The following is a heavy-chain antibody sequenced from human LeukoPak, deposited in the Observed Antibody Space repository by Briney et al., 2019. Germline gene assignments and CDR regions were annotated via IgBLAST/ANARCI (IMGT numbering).Heavy chain of an antibody. CDR1: VYTFTSYG. Sequence: ASVTVSFKASVYTFTSYGISWVRQAPGQGLAWMGWISPYNGNTNYAQKLQGRVTMTTDTSTRTDYMELRSLRSDDTAVYYCARALTSGSYFLGYFDYWGQGTLVTVSS. CDR2: ISPYNGNT. J-gene: IGHJ4*02. CDR3: ARALTSGSYFLGYFDY. D-gene: IGHD1-26*01. V-gene: IGHV1-18*04.